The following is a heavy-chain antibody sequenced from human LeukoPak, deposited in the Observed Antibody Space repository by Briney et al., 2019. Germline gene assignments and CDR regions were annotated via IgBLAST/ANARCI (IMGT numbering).Heavy chain of an antibody. V-gene: IGHV1-69*13. CDR3: ARGWDYDSGGRPTAYVY. CDR1: GGTFNRYA. CDR2: IIPMFGTA. D-gene: IGHD3-22*01. Sequence: ASVKVSCKASGGTFNRYAISWVRQAPGQGLEWMGGIIPMFGTANYAQKFQGKVTITADESTSTAYMELRSLRSEDTAVYYCARGWDYDSGGRPTAYVYWGQGTLVTVSS. J-gene: IGHJ4*02.